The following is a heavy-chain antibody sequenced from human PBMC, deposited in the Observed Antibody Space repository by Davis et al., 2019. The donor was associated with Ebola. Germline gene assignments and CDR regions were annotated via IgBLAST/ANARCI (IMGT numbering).Heavy chain of an antibody. J-gene: IGHJ6*02. CDR2: IYHSGST. D-gene: IGHD3-3*01. V-gene: IGHV4-38-2*02. CDR3: ARGVVMVLSGMDV. Sequence: PSETLSLTCTVSGYSISSGYYWGWIRQPPGKGLEWIGSIYHSGSTYYNPSLKSRVTISVDTSKNQFSLKLSSVTAADTAVYYCARGVVMVLSGMDVWGQGTTVTVSS. CDR1: GYSISSGYY.